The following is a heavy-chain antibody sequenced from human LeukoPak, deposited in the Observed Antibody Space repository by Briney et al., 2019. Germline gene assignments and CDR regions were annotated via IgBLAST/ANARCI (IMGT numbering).Heavy chain of an antibody. Sequence: GASVKVSCKASGYTFTSYDINWVRQATGQGLEWMGWMNPNSGNTGYAQKFQGRVTMTRNTSISTAYMELSSLRSEDTAVYYCARAPVGATGNWFDPWGQGTLVTVSS. CDR2: MNPNSGNT. V-gene: IGHV1-8*01. J-gene: IGHJ5*02. CDR1: GYTFTSYD. CDR3: ARAPVGATGNWFDP. D-gene: IGHD1-26*01.